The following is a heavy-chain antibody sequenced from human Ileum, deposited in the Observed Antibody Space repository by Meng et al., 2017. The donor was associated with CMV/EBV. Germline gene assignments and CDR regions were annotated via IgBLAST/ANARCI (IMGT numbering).Heavy chain of an antibody. J-gene: IGHJ4*02. CDR2: AKPKSYTT. Sequence: LRLSCSASGFIFTDDYMDWVRQAPGKGLEWVGRAKPKSYTTQFAASVEGRFTISRDDSKNSLFLQMNNLKTEDTALYYCVRDNWGLDYWGQGTLVTVSS. V-gene: IGHV3-72*01. CDR1: GFIFTDDY. CDR3: VRDNWGLDY. D-gene: IGHD7-27*01.